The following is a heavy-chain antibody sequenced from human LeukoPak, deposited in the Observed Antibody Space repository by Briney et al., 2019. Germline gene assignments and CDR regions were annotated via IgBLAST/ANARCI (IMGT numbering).Heavy chain of an antibody. Sequence: GASVKVSCKASGYTFTGYYMHWVRQAPGQGLEWMGWINPNSGGTNYAQKFQGRVTMTRDTSISTAYMELSRLRSDDTAVYYCARDYGIVGATLGYWGQGTLVTVSS. CDR2: INPNSGGT. J-gene: IGHJ4*02. CDR3: ARDYGIVGATLGY. V-gene: IGHV1-2*02. CDR1: GYTFTGYY. D-gene: IGHD1-26*01.